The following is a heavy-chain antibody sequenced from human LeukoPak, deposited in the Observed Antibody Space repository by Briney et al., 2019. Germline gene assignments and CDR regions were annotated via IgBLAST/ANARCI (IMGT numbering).Heavy chain of an antibody. CDR3: ARDYVYAFDY. Sequence: PGGSLRLSCAASGFSFSSYSINWVRQAPGKGLEWVSYISGDGNAKHYTDSVKGRFTISRDNAKNPLYLQMNSLRAEDTAVYFCARDYVYAFDYWGQGTLVTVSS. D-gene: IGHD2/OR15-2a*01. CDR2: ISGDGNAK. CDR1: GFSFSSYS. J-gene: IGHJ4*02. V-gene: IGHV3-48*01.